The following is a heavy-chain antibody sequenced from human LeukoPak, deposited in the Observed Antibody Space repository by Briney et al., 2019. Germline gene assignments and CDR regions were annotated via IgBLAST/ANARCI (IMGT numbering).Heavy chain of an antibody. CDR2: IYYSGST. D-gene: IGHD3-9*01. Sequence: SETLSLTCTVSGGSVSSGSYYWSWIRQPPGKGLEWIGYIYYSGSTYYNPSLKSRVTISVDTSKNQFSLKLSSVTAADTAVYYCARDFGYYDILTGYRDAFDIWGQGTMVTVSS. CDR1: GGSVSSGSYY. CDR3: ARDFGYYDILTGYRDAFDI. J-gene: IGHJ3*02. V-gene: IGHV4-31*03.